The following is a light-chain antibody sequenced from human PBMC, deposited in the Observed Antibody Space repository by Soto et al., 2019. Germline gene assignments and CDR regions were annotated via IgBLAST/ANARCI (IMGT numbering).Light chain of an antibody. J-gene: IGKJ2*01. CDR1: QSISSW. V-gene: IGKV1-5*03. CDR3: QQSYSTPT. Sequence: DIQMTQSPSTLSASVGDRVTIACRASQSISSWLAWYQQKPGKAPKLLIYKASTLKSGVPSRFSGSGSGTDFTLTISSLEPEDFATYYCQQSYSTPTFGQGTKVDIK. CDR2: KAS.